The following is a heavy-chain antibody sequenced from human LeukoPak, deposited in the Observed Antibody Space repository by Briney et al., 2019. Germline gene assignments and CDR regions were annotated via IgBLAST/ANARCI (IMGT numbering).Heavy chain of an antibody. CDR3: AREAPQSNWRGDYFDY. CDR2: INIHNGYT. Sequence: ASVKVSCKASGYTFSSYGISWVRQAPGQGLEWMGWINIHNGYTIYGQKIQGRVTMTADKSTNTAHMDLRSLRSDDTAVYYCAREAPQSNWRGDYFDYWGQGTQITVSS. V-gene: IGHV1-18*01. J-gene: IGHJ4*02. D-gene: IGHD1-1*01. CDR1: GYTFSSYG.